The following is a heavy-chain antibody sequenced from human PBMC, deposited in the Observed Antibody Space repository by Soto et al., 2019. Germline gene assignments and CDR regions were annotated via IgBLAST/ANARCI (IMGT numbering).Heavy chain of an antibody. CDR2: ISAYNGNT. V-gene: IGHV1-18*01. CDR3: AREMPAAGTSHAFDI. D-gene: IGHD6-13*01. Sequence: GASVKVSCKASGYTFTSYGISWVRQAPGQGLEWMGWISAYNGNTNYAQKLQGRVTMTTDTSTSTAYMELRSLRSDDTALYYCAREMPAAGTSHAFDIWGQGTMVTVSS. J-gene: IGHJ3*02. CDR1: GYTFTSYG.